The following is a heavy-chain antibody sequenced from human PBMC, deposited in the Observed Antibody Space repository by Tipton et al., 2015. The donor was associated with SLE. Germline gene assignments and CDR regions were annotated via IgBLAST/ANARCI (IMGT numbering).Heavy chain of an antibody. CDR2: INHSGST. CDR1: GGSFSGYY. V-gene: IGHV4-34*01. CDR3: ARGPGAFDY. Sequence: TLSLTCAVCGGSFSGYYWSWIRQPPGKGLEWIGEINHSGSTNYNPSLKSRVTISVDTSKNQFSLKLSSVTAADTAVYYCARGPGAFDYWGQGTLVTVSS. J-gene: IGHJ4*02. D-gene: IGHD3-10*01.